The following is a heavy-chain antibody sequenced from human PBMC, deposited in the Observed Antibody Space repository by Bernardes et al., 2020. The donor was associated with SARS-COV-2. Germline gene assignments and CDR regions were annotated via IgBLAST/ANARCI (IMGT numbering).Heavy chain of an antibody. CDR3: ARGLSDTPGWFDP. Sequence: SETLSLTCAVYGGSFSGYYWSWIRQPPGKGLEWIWEINHSGSTNYNPSLKSRVTISVDTSKNQFSLKLSSVTAADTAVYYCARGLSDTPGWFDPWGQGTLVTVSS. CDR2: INHSGST. CDR1: GGSFSGYY. V-gene: IGHV4-34*01. D-gene: IGHD1-26*01. J-gene: IGHJ5*02.